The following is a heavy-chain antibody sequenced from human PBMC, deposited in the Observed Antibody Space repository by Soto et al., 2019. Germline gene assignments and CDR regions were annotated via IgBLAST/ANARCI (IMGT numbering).Heavy chain of an antibody. CDR3: ARAPDYGDLGRWFDP. CDR1: GYSFTSFD. Sequence: QEQLVQSGAEVKKPGASVKVSCKASGYSFTSFDINWVRQVTGQGLEGMGWMNPNSGHTGYAQKFQGRVTMTRNTSISTAYLELSSLKSEDTAVYYCARAPDYGDLGRWFDPWGQGTLVTVSS. J-gene: IGHJ5*02. CDR2: MNPNSGHT. V-gene: IGHV1-8*01. D-gene: IGHD4-17*01.